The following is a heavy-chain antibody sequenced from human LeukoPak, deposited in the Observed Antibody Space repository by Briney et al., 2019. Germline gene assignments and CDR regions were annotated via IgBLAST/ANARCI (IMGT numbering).Heavy chain of an antibody. Sequence: GGSLRLSCAASGYTFDDYAMHWVRQAPGKGLEWVSAISWNSGSIGYADSVKGRFTISRDNGKNSLYLQMNSLRTEDTALYYCAKGHTYGLGESYLDFWGQGTLVSVSS. CDR1: GYTFDDYA. V-gene: IGHV3-9*01. CDR3: AKGHTYGLGESYLDF. J-gene: IGHJ4*02. CDR2: ISWNSGSI. D-gene: IGHD5-18*01.